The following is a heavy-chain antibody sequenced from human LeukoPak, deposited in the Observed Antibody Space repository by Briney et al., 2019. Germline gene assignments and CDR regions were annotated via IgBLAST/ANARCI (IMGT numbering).Heavy chain of an antibody. CDR3: ASIAAAGNE. CDR1: GGSFSRCTYY. J-gene: IGHJ4*02. V-gene: IGHV4-39*01. D-gene: IGHD6-13*01. Sequence: SETLSLTCTVSGGSFSRCTYYWGWIRQPPGQGLEWIGSIYYSGSTYYNPSLKSRVTISVDTSMNQFSLKLSSVTAADTAVYYCASIAAAGNEWGQGTLVTVSS. CDR2: IYYSGST.